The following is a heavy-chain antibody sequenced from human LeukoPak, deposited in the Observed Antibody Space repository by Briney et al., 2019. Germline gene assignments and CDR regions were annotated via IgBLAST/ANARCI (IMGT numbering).Heavy chain of an antibody. V-gene: IGHV3-7*01. J-gene: IGHJ4*02. CDR2: IKEDGSEK. Sequence: PGGSLRLSCAASGFTFSSYWMSWVRQAPGEGLEWVANIKEDGSEKYYVDSVKGRFTISRDNAKNSLYLQMNSLRAEDTALYYCARGRFNYDSSGYSSFYYWGQGTLVTVSS. CDR3: ARGRFNYDSSGYSSFYY. D-gene: IGHD3-22*01. CDR1: GFTFSSYW.